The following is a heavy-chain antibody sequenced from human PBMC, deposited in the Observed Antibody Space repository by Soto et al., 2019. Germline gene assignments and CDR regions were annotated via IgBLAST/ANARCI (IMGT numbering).Heavy chain of an antibody. V-gene: IGHV1-69*04. CDR3: AREAAPFYYGDYGQYCYYYYYMDV. Sequence: ASVKVSCKASGGTFSSYTISWVRQAPGQGLEWMGRIIPILGIANYAQKFQGRVTITADKSTSTAYMELSSLRSEDTAVYYCAREAAPFYYGDYGQYCYYYYYMDVWGKGTTVTVSS. D-gene: IGHD4-17*01. CDR1: GGTFSSYT. J-gene: IGHJ6*03. CDR2: IIPILGIA.